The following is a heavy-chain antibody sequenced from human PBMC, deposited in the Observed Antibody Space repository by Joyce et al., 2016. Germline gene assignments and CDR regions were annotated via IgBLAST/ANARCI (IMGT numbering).Heavy chain of an antibody. J-gene: IGHJ3*01. V-gene: IGHV1-2*04. CDR1: GFTFTDYY. D-gene: IGHD6-19*01. CDR3: ARGYSSGRYGFDV. Sequence: QVQLVQSGAEVKKPGASVTVSCKASGFTFTDYYIHWVRQAPGQGLEWMGWISPRSGDTDHAQKFQGWVTMTRDTSTSTAYMELRRLKSDDMAVYYCARGYSSGRYGFDVWGQGTKVTVSS. CDR2: ISPRSGDT.